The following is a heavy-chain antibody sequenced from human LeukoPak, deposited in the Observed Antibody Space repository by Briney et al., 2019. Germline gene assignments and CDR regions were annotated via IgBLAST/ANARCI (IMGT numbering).Heavy chain of an antibody. J-gene: IGHJ4*02. V-gene: IGHV1-2*04. CDR1: GYTFTGYY. D-gene: IGHD2-2*01. CDR2: INPNSGGA. Sequence: GASVKVSCKASGYTFTGYYMHWVRQAPGQGLEWMGWINPNSGGAIYAHKFQGWVTLTKDTSISTAFMELSRLKSDDTAVYYCARSFCNSTSCYVFDYWGQGTLVTVSS. CDR3: ARSFCNSTSCYVFDY.